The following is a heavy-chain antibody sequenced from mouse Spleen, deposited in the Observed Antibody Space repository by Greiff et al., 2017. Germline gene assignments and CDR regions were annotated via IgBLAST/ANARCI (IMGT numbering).Heavy chain of an antibody. D-gene: IGHD2-10*02. CDR2: INPSSGYT. J-gene: IGHJ4*01. V-gene: IGHV1-7*01. CDR3: ASLYGNYGAMDY. Sequence: QVQLKQSGAELAKPGASVKLSCKASGYTFTSYWVHWVKQRPGQGLEWIGYINPSSGYTKYNQKFKDKATLTADKSSSTAYMQLSSLTYEDSAVYYCASLYGNYGAMDYWGQGTSVTVSS. CDR1: GYTFTSYW.